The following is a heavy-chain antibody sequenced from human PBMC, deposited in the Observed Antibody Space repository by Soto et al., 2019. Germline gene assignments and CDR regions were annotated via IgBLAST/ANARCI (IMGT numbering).Heavy chain of an antibody. CDR1: GGSVSSGSYY. CDR3: ARDRRESHSGYDSYYYYGMDV. D-gene: IGHD5-12*01. V-gene: IGHV4-61*01. Sequence: SETLSLTCTVSGGSVSSGSYYWSWIRQPPGKGLEWIGYIYYSGSTNYNPSLKSRVTISVDTSKNQFSLKLSSVTAADTAVYYCARDRRESHSGYDSYYYYGMDVWGQGTTVTVSS. J-gene: IGHJ6*02. CDR2: IYYSGST.